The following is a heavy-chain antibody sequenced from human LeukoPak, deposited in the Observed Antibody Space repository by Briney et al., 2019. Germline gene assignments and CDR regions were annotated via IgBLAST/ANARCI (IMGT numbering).Heavy chain of an antibody. V-gene: IGHV1-18*01. CDR1: GYTFTSYG. D-gene: IGHD3-3*01. J-gene: IGHJ4*02. Sequence: ASVKVSCKASGYTFTSYGISWVRQAPGQGLEWMGWISAYNGNTNYAQKLQGRVTMTTDTSTSTAYMELRSLRSDDTAVYYCARDQEVLRSLSSGFDYWGQGTLVTVSS. CDR2: ISAYNGNT. CDR3: ARDQEVLRSLSSGFDY.